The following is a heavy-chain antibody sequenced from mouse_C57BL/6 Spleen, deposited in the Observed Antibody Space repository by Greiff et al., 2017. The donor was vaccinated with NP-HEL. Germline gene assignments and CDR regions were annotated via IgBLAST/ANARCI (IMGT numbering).Heavy chain of an antibody. Sequence: EVQLQQSGTVLARPGASVKMSCKTSGYTFTSYWMHWVNQRPGQGLDWIGAIYPGNSDTSYNQKFKGKAKLTAVTSASTAYMELSSLTNEDSSVYYCTRERWEGSTVGYAMDYWGQGTSVTVSS. D-gene: IGHD1-1*01. CDR1: GYTFTSYW. CDR2: IYPGNSDT. J-gene: IGHJ4*01. V-gene: IGHV1-5*01. CDR3: TRERWEGSTVGYAMDY.